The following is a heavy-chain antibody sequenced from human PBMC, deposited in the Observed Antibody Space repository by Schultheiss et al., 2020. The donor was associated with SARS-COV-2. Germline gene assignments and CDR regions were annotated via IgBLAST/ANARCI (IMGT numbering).Heavy chain of an antibody. CDR1: GFTFSSYW. J-gene: IGHJ4*02. D-gene: IGHD3-10*01. V-gene: IGHV3-15*07. CDR3: TINGQSGVEH. Sequence: GGSLRLSCAASGFTFSSYWMHWVRRAPGKGLEWVGRIRSKAHGGTAAYGTPVKGRFTISRDDSENTLYLQMNSLRTEDTAVYYCTINGQSGVEHWGQGTLVTVSS. CDR2: IRSKAHGGTA.